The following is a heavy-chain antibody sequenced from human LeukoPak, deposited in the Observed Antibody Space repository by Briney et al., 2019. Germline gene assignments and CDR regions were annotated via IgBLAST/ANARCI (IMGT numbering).Heavy chain of an antibody. D-gene: IGHD2-21*02. CDR3: AREPGTAATNHYYYGMDG. CDR1: GFTFSTYW. Sequence: GGSLRLSCAASGFTFSTYWMHWVRQAPGKGLVWVSRINSDGSSTSYADSVKGRFTISRDNAKNTLHLQMNSLRAEDTAVYYCAREPGTAATNHYYYGMDGWGQGTTVTVSS. J-gene: IGHJ6*02. CDR2: INSDGSST. V-gene: IGHV3-74*01.